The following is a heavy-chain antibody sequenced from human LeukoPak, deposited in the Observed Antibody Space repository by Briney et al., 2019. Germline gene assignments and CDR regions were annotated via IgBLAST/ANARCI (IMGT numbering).Heavy chain of an antibody. CDR3: AKVQDGSGSHFNYFDY. D-gene: IGHD3-10*01. Sequence: QTGGSLRLSCAASGFTFSSYAMSWVRQAPGKGLEWVSGISGSGGSTYYADSVKGRFTISRDNSKNTLYLQMNSLRAEDTAVYYCAKVQDGSGSHFNYFDYWGQGTLVTVSS. CDR1: GFTFSSYA. V-gene: IGHV3-23*01. CDR2: ISGSGGST. J-gene: IGHJ4*02.